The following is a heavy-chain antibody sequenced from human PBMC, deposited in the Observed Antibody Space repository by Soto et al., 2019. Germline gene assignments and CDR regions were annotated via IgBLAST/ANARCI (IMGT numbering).Heavy chain of an antibody. CDR1: GGSISSYY. D-gene: IGHD6-13*01. CDR3: ARGSSAAAGASFDY. Sequence: QVQLQESGPGLVKPSETLSLTCIVSGGSISSYYWSWIRQPPGKGLEWIGYIYYSGSTNYNPSLKWRVTISVDTSKNQFSLKLSSVTAADTAVYYCARGSSAAAGASFDYWGQGTLVTVSS. CDR2: IYYSGST. J-gene: IGHJ4*02. V-gene: IGHV4-59*01.